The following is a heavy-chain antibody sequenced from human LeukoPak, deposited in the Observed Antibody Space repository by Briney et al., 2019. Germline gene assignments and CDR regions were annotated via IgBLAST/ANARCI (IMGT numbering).Heavy chain of an antibody. V-gene: IGHV1-18*01. CDR3: ARGGTIHSTGDGSHAAFDI. CDR2: ISVYNGNT. D-gene: IGHD3-9*01. CDR1: GYTFTSYG. Sequence: GASVKVSCKASGYTFTSYGISWVRQAPGQGLEWMGWISVYNGNTNYAQKLQGRVTMTTDTSTSTAYMELRSLRSDDTAVYYCARGGTIHSTGDGSHAAFDIWGQGTMVTVSS. J-gene: IGHJ3*02.